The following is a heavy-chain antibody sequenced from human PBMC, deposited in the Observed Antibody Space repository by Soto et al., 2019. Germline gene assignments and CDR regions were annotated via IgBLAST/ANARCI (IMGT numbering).Heavy chain of an antibody. V-gene: IGHV4-31*03. CDR1: GVSIRTNNYY. J-gene: IGHJ4*02. CDR2: IYYSGPT. CDR3: ASATFGKPEVG. D-gene: IGHD2-15*01. Sequence: QVQLQESGPGLVKPSQTLSLTCTVSGVSIRTNNYYWSWLRQDPGKGLEWIGYIYYSGPTYYNPSLNSRVTISADTSKNQFSLRLGSVTAADTAVYYCASATFGKPEVGWGQGTRVNVSP.